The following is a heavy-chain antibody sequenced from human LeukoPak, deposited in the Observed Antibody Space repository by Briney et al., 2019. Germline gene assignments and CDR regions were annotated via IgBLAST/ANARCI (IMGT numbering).Heavy chain of an antibody. Sequence: SETLSLTCTASGGSISSYYWSWIRQPPGKGLEWIGYIYYSGSTNYNPSLKSRVTISVDTSKNQFSLKLSSVTAADTAVYYCARDYWWELPHHDAFDIWGQGTMVTVSS. CDR1: GGSISSYY. CDR3: ARDYWWELPHHDAFDI. CDR2: IYYSGST. J-gene: IGHJ3*02. D-gene: IGHD1-26*01. V-gene: IGHV4-59*01.